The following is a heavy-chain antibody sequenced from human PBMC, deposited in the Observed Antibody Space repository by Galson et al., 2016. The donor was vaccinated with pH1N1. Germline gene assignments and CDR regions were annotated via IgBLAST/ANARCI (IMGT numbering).Heavy chain of an antibody. CDR3: ARVPRGEQLYYFDY. V-gene: IGHV4-59*12. Sequence: SETLSLTCTVSGGSISSYYWSWIRQPPGKGLEWIGYIYYSGSTYYNPSLKSRVTMSVDTSKNQFSLKLSSVTAADTAVYYCARVPRGEQLYYFDYWGQGTLVTVSS. D-gene: IGHD3-16*01. CDR2: IYYSGST. J-gene: IGHJ4*02. CDR1: GGSISSYY.